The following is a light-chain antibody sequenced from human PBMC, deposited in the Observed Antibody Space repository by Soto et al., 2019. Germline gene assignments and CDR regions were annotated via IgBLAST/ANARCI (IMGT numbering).Light chain of an antibody. Sequence: DIQMTQSPSTLSSSVGDRVTITCRASQTINRWLAWYQQKPGKAPTLLIYRASCFESGVLSRFSGSGSETEFTLTISSLEPDDFATYYCQQYDKSPLTFGGGTNVDIK. CDR1: QTINRW. CDR2: RAS. J-gene: IGKJ4*02. CDR3: QQYDKSPLT. V-gene: IGKV1-5*03.